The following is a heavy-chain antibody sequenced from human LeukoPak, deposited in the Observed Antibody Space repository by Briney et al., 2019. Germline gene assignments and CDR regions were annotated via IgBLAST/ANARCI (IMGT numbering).Heavy chain of an antibody. Sequence: NPSETLSLTCTVSGGSITSYYWNWIRQPPGKGVEWIGYFFQSGSAKYNPSLKSRVTLSADTSKNQVSLKLNSVTAADTAVYFCARAAGYSGYGSFDYWGQGILVPVSS. CDR2: FFQSGSA. CDR1: GGSITSYY. J-gene: IGHJ4*02. V-gene: IGHV4-59*08. CDR3: ARAAGYSGYGSFDY. D-gene: IGHD5-12*01.